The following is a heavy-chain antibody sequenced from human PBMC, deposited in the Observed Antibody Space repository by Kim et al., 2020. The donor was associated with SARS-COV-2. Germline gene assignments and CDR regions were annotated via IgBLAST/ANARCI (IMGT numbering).Heavy chain of an antibody. V-gene: IGHV1-24*01. D-gene: IGHD3-22*01. Sequence: QSFQGRVTMTEDTSTDTAYMELSSLRSEDTAVYYCATEIDSSGYYYYFDYWGQGTLVTVSS. CDR3: ATEIDSSGYYYYFDY. J-gene: IGHJ4*02.